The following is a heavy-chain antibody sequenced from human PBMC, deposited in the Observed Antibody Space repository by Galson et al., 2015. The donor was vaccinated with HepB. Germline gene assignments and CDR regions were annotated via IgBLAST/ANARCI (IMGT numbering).Heavy chain of an antibody. D-gene: IGHD4-17*01. J-gene: IGHJ6*02. CDR3: ARVSPRDYPSHYYYGMDV. CDR2: ITPILGTT. CDR1: GGTSSNYA. V-gene: IGHV1-69*10. Sequence: SVKVSCKASGGTSSNYAFSWVRQAPGQGLEWMGGITPILGTTNYAQNFQGRVTITADRSTTTVYMELSSLRSEDTAMYYCARVSPRDYPSHYYYGMDVWGQGATVIVS.